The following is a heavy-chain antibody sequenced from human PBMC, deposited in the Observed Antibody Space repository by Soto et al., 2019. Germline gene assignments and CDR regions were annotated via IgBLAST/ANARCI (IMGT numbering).Heavy chain of an antibody. V-gene: IGHV1-3*01. CDR3: ARSIVVVTAADY. J-gene: IGHJ4*02. Sequence: GASVKVSCEACGYTFTNYAVHWVRQAPGQRLEWMGWINGGNGNTYYSEHFQGRVTFTRDTSASTAYMELSSLRSEDTAVYYCARSIVVVTAADYWGQGTLVTVSS. CDR2: INGGNGNT. CDR1: GYTFTNYA. D-gene: IGHD2-21*02.